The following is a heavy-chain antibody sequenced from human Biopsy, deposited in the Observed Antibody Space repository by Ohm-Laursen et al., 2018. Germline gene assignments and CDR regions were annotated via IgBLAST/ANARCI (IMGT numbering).Heavy chain of an antibody. D-gene: IGHD3-10*01. CDR1: GFPFSTYA. CDR3: AKGRSGGTGHGNWFDP. V-gene: IGHV3-23*01. Sequence: SLRLSCAASGFPFSTYAMSWVRQTPGKGPEWVSSINGGGDGTFYADSVKGRFSISRDNSKNTLYLQMKSLRAEDTALYYCAKGRSGGTGHGNWFDPWGQGTLVIVSS. J-gene: IGHJ5*02. CDR2: INGGGDGT.